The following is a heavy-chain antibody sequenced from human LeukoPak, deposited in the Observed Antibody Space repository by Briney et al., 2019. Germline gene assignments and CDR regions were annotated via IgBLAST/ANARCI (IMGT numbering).Heavy chain of an antibody. V-gene: IGHV3-48*01. CDR2: ISSSSSTI. Sequence: PGGSLRLSCAASGFTFSYYSMNWVRQAPGKGLEWVSYISSSSSTIYYADSVKGRFTISRDNAKNSLYLQMNSLRAEDMAVYYCARGWRWLDFWGQGTLVTVSS. CDR1: GFTFSYYS. CDR3: ARGWRWLDF. D-gene: IGHD5-24*01. J-gene: IGHJ4*02.